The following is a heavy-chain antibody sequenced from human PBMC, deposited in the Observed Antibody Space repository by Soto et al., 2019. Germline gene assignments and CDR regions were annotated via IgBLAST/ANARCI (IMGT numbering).Heavy chain of an antibody. CDR1: GYTFSNYA. CDR2: IIGDKGNT. V-gene: IGHV1-3*01. CDR3: AIDLGPSCIGHKCVGYYVYAIDG. D-gene: IGHD3-10*02. J-gene: IGHJ6*02. Sequence: QVQLVQSGAEVKKPGASVKLSCKASGYTFSNYAIHWVRKAPVQSLEWLGWIIGDKGNTNYSQKLQGRVTFTSDTSASTVYMELSRLRSEDMHVYYCAIDLGPSCIGHKCVGYYVYAIDGWFQETTVTVSS.